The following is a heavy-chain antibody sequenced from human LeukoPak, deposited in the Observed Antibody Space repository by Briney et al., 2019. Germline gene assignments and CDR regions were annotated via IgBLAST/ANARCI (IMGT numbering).Heavy chain of an antibody. CDR2: VNSDGSVT. D-gene: IGHD5-18*01. CDR1: GFTFSAHW. Sequence: GSLRLSCAASGFTFSAHWMHWVRQAPGEGLVWVSHVNSDGSVTGYADSVKGRFTISRDNSKNTLYLQMNSLRGEDTAVYYCARIRTGFSYGIDYWGQGTLVTVSS. J-gene: IGHJ4*02. CDR3: ARIRTGFSYGIDY. V-gene: IGHV3-74*01.